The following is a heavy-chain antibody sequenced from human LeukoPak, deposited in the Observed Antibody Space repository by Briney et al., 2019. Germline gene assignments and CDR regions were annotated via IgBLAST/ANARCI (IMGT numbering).Heavy chain of an antibody. CDR1: GYTFTSYG. D-gene: IGHD2-2*01. V-gene: IGHV1-18*01. J-gene: IGHJ6*03. CDR2: ISAYNGNT. CDR3: ARMPWDYYYYYMDV. Sequence: GASVKVSCKASGYTFTSYGISWVRQAPGQGLEWMGWISAYNGNTNYAQKLQGRVTMTTDTSTSTAYMELRSLRSDDTAVYYCARMPWDYYYYYMDVWGKGTTVTVSS.